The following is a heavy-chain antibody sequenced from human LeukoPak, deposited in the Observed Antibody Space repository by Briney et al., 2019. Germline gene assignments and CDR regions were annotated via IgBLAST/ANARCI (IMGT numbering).Heavy chain of an antibody. CDR2: ISSSSSTI. CDR3: ARGLAAPDNPTNFDY. CDR1: GFTFSSYS. V-gene: IGHV3-48*04. Sequence: GGSLRLSCAASGFTFSSYSMNWVRQAPGKGLEWVSYISSSSSTIYYADSVKGRFTISRDNAKNSLYLQMNSLRAEDTAVYYCARGLAAPDNPTNFDYWGQGTLVTVSS. D-gene: IGHD6-6*01. J-gene: IGHJ4*02.